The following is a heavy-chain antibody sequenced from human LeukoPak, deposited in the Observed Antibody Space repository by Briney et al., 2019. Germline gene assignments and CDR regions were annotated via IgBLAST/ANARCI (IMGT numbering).Heavy chain of an antibody. CDR2: ISYDGSSK. Sequence: GRSLRLSCAASGFTFSSYAMHWVRQAPGKGLEWVAVISYDGSSKYYADSVEGRFTISRDNSKNTLYLQMNSLRAEDTAVYYCARDGTWWELGNYFDYWGQGTLVTVSS. D-gene: IGHD1-26*01. J-gene: IGHJ4*02. V-gene: IGHV3-30*04. CDR3: ARDGTWWELGNYFDY. CDR1: GFTFSSYA.